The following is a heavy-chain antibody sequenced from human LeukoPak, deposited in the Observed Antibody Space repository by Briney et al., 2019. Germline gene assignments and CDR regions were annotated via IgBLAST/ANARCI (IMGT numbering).Heavy chain of an antibody. Sequence: ASVTVSCKASGYTFTGYYMHWVRQAPGQGLEWMGWINPNSGGTNYAQKFQGRVTMTRDTSISTAYMELSRLRSDDTAVYYCARGDCSSTSCNDAFDIWGQGTMVTVSS. V-gene: IGHV1-2*02. D-gene: IGHD2-2*01. CDR3: ARGDCSSTSCNDAFDI. J-gene: IGHJ3*02. CDR1: GYTFTGYY. CDR2: INPNSGGT.